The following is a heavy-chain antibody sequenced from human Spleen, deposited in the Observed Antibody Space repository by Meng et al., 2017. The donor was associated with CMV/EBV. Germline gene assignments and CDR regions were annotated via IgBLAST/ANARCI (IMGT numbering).Heavy chain of an antibody. D-gene: IGHD4-17*01. CDR3: ARGRTTVTLFDY. V-gene: IGHV4-4*07. CDR1: GGSISIYC. J-gene: IGHJ4*02. CDR2: IYYSGST. Sequence: VSLQESVPGLVMASQTRLLTCTVSGGSISIYCWSWIRQPAGKGLEWIGSIYYSGSTYYNPSLKSRVTISVDTSKNQFSLKLSSVTAADTAVYYCARGRTTVTLFDYWGQGTLVTVFS.